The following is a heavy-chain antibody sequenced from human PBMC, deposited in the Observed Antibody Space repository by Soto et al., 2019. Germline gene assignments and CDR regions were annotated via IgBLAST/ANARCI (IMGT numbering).Heavy chain of an antibody. J-gene: IGHJ4*02. CDR1: GYTFSSYY. V-gene: IGHV1-46*01. Sequence: QVQLVQSGAEMKKPGASVKVYCKASGYTFSSYYMDWVRQAPGQGLEWMGIINLKGGGTNYAQKFQGRVSMTRDTSTSTFNMELSSLRDEDTAVYYCARGGGVGPRGDYWGQGTLVIVSS. D-gene: IGHD1-26*01. CDR2: INLKGGGT. CDR3: ARGGGVGPRGDY.